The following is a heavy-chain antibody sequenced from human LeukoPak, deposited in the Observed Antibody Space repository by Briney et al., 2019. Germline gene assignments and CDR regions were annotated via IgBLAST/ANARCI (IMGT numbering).Heavy chain of an antibody. Sequence: SETLSLTCAVYGGSFSGYYWSWIRQPPGKGLEWIGEINHSGSTNYNPSLKSRVTISVDTSKSQFSLKLSSVTAADTAVYYCVNGDQSSWYRTLLYWGQGTLVTVSS. D-gene: IGHD6-13*01. J-gene: IGHJ4*02. V-gene: IGHV4-34*01. CDR2: INHSGST. CDR1: GGSFSGYY. CDR3: VNGDQSSWYRTLLY.